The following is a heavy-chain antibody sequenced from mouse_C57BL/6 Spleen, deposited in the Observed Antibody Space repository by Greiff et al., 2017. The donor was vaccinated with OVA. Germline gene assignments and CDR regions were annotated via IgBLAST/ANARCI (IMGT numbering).Heavy chain of an antibody. D-gene: IGHD1-1*01. CDR2: IYPGNSDT. Sequence: VQLQQSGTVLARPGASVKMSCKTSGYTFTSYWMHWVKQRPGQGLEWIGAIYPGNSDTSYNQKFKGKAKLTAVTSASTAYMELSSLTNEDSAVYYGTRRRDYYGSSYWYFDVWGTGTTVTVSS. J-gene: IGHJ1*03. CDR1: GYTFTSYW. CDR3: TRRRDYYGSSYWYFDV. V-gene: IGHV1-5*01.